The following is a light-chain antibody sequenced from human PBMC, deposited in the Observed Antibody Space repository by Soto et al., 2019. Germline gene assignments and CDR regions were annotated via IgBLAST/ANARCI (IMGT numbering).Light chain of an antibody. J-gene: IGLJ3*02. CDR2: EVD. CDR1: TSDVGIYNL. Sequence: QSVLTQPASVSGSPGQSITISCSGTTSDVGIYNLVSWYQQQPGKAPKLVIYEVDKRPSGVSNRFSGSGSGNTASLTISGLQSEGEADYYCSSYAGSRWVFGGGTKVTVL. CDR3: SSYAGSRWV. V-gene: IGLV2-23*02.